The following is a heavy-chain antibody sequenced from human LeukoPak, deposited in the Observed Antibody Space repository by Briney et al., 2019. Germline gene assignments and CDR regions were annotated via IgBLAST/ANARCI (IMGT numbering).Heavy chain of an antibody. CDR2: INHSGST. CDR3: ARGVQSFWSGYYNY. J-gene: IGHJ4*02. CDR1: GGSFSGYY. Sequence: SETLSLTCAVYGGSFSGYYWSWIRQPPGKGLEWIGEINHSGSTNYNPSLKSRVTISVDTSKNQFSLKLSSVTAADTAVYYCARGVQSFWSGYYNYWGQGTLVTVSS. D-gene: IGHD3-3*01. V-gene: IGHV4-34*01.